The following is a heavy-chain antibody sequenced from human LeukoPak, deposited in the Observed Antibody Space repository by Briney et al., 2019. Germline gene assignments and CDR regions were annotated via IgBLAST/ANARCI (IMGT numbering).Heavy chain of an antibody. CDR1: GFNVPNYV. CDR3: VRDTYFKIDY. CDR2: INHDGTDI. D-gene: IGHD2-21*01. Sequence: GGSLRLSCAVSGFNVPNYVMHWVRQAPGEGPVRVSRINHDGTDINYADSVKGRSTIFRDDAKNTLYLQMNALRVDDTAVYYCVRDTYFKIDYWGQGTLVTVSS. V-gene: IGHV3-74*01. J-gene: IGHJ4*02.